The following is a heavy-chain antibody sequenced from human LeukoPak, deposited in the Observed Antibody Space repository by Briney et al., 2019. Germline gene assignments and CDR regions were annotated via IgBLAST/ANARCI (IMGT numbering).Heavy chain of an antibody. CDR2: IYYSGST. CDR3: ARDLKSLNWFDP. Sequence: PSETLSLTCTVSGGSISSSSYYWGWIRQPPGKGLEWIGSIYYSGSTYYNPSLKSRVTISVDTSKNQFSLKLSSVTAADTAVYYCARDLKSLNWFDPWGQGTLVTVSS. CDR1: GGSISSSSYY. V-gene: IGHV4-39*07. J-gene: IGHJ5*02.